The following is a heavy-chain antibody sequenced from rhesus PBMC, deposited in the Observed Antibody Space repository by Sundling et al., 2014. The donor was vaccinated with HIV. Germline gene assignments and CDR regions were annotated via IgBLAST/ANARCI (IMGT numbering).Heavy chain of an antibody. V-gene: IGHV4-160*01. Sequence: QVQLQESGPGLVKPSETLSLTCAVSGGSFSGYYWGWIRQPPGKGLEWIGHIHVNDGSTYYNPSLKSRVTISKDTSKNQFSLKLKSVTAADTAVYYCARHRMMFGLVPDYGLDSWGQGVVVTVSS. J-gene: IGHJ6*01. D-gene: IGHD3-3*01. CDR2: IHVNDGST. CDR3: ARHRMMFGLVPDYGLDS. CDR1: GGSFSGYY.